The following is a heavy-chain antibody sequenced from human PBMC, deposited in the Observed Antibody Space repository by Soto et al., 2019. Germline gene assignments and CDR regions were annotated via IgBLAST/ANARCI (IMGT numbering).Heavy chain of an antibody. CDR1: EYTFTNYW. Sequence: PGESLKISCKGSEYTFTNYWIGWVRQMPGKGLEWMGIIYAGDSDTRYSPSFQGQVTISADKSISTAYLQWSSLKASDTAMYYCAGLYDTSGYSLNYWGQGTLVTVSS. V-gene: IGHV5-51*01. J-gene: IGHJ4*02. CDR3: AGLYDTSGYSLNY. D-gene: IGHD3-22*01. CDR2: IYAGDSDT.